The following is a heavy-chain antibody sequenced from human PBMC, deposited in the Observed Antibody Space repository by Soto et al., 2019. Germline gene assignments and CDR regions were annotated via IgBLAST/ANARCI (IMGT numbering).Heavy chain of an antibody. V-gene: IGHV1-8*01. Sequence: QVQLVQSGAEVKKPGASVKVSCKASGYTFTSYDINWVRQATGQGLEWMGWMNPNSGNTGDAQKFQGRVTMTRNTSISTAYMELSSLRSEDTAVYYCARVILTPGWFDPWGQGTLVTVSS. CDR2: MNPNSGNT. CDR1: GYTFTSYD. J-gene: IGHJ5*02. D-gene: IGHD7-27*01. CDR3: ARVILTPGWFDP.